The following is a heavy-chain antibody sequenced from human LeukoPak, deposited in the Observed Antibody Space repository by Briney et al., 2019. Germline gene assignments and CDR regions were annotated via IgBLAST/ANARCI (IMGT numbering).Heavy chain of an antibody. CDR1: VGSMRGLY. Sequence: SETLSLTCSVPVGSMRGLYLGSVRQSPGMGLEWIGYIYYSGNTNYNPSLKSRVTISLDTSRSQSSLKLTSVTAADTAVYYCARRTRYYFDYWGQGILVTVSS. CDR3: ARRTRYYFDY. J-gene: IGHJ4*02. CDR2: IYYSGNT. V-gene: IGHV4-59*01.